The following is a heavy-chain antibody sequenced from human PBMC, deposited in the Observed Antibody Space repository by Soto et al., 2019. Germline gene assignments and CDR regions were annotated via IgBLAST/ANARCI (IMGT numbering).Heavy chain of an antibody. CDR1: GGSISSYY. J-gene: IGHJ6*02. CDR2: VHDSWGS. D-gene: IGHD3-10*01. CDR3: ARLPRGVFGELLTLDV. V-gene: IGHV4-59*12. Sequence: PSETLCLTCTVSGGSISSYYWSGIRQPPGKGLEWIGYVHDSWGSHYNPSLKSRVAISLDTSKNQFSLKLSSVTAADTAVYYCARLPRGVFGELLTLDVWGQGTTVTVS.